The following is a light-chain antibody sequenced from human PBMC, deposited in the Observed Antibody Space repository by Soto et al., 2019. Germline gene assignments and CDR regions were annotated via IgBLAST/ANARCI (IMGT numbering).Light chain of an antibody. CDR2: GDS. CDR1: SANIGAGHD. V-gene: IGLV1-40*01. CDR3: QSYDSSLSGSV. Sequence: QSALTQPPSVSGAPGQRVTISCTGSSANIGAGHDVHWYQQIPGTAPKLLMYGDSNRPLGVPDRFSGSKSGTSASLAITGLQAEDEAYYYCQSYDSSLSGSVFGGGTKVTVL. J-gene: IGLJ3*02.